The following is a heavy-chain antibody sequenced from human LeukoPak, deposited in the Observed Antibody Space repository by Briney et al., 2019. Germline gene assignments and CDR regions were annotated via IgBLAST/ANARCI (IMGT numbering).Heavy chain of an antibody. D-gene: IGHD5-24*01. V-gene: IGHV4-31*03. J-gene: IGHJ4*02. CDR2: IYYSGTT. CDR3: AREEMASGYYFDY. Sequence: SQTLSLTCTVSGGSISSGGYYWSWIRQHPGKGLEWIGYIYYSGTTNYNPSLKSRVTISVDTPKNQFSLKLTSVTAADTAIYYCAREEMASGYYFDYWGQGALVTVSS. CDR1: GGSISSGGYY.